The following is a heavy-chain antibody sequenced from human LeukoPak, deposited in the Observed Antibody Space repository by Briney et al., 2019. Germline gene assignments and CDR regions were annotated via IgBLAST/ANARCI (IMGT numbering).Heavy chain of an antibody. D-gene: IGHD5-18*01. CDR1: GGSISSYY. V-gene: IGHV4-59*01. Sequence: SETLSLTCTVSGGSISSYYWSWIRQPPGKGLEGIGYIYYSGSTNYNPSLKSRVTISVDTSKNQFSLKLSYVTARDTGVYYCARTTRRYSYRPFDYWGQGTLVTVSS. CDR3: ARTTRRYSYRPFDY. CDR2: IYYSGST. J-gene: IGHJ4*02.